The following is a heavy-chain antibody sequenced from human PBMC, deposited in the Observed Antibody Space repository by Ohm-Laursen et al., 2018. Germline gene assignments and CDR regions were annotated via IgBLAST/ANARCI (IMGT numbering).Heavy chain of an antibody. V-gene: IGHV3-23*01. CDR1: GFTFSTCA. CDR3: GRAVRNQLLSDP. J-gene: IGHJ5*02. CDR2: ISRSGDST. D-gene: IGHD1-7*01. Sequence: SLRLSCTASGFTFSTCAMNWVRQAPGKGLEWVSAISRSGDSTYYADSVKGRFTISRDNAKNSLYLQMNSLRAEDTATYYCGRAVRNQLLSDPWGQGTLVTVSS.